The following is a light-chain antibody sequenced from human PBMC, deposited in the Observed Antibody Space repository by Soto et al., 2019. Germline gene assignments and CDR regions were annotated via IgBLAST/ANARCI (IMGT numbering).Light chain of an antibody. Sequence: EIVLTQSPATLSLSPGGRATLSCRASQSVSSYLAWYQQKPGQAPRLLIYDASNRATGIPARFSGSGSGTGFTLTISSLEPEDFAVYYCQQRSNWPLTFGGGTKVDIK. CDR1: QSVSSY. J-gene: IGKJ4*01. CDR3: QQRSNWPLT. CDR2: DAS. V-gene: IGKV3-11*01.